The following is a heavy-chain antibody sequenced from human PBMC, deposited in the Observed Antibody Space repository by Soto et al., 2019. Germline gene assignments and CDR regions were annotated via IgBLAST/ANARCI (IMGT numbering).Heavy chain of an antibody. CDR2: IYHSGST. Sequence: SETLSLTCAVSGGSISSGGYSWSWIRQPPGKGLEWIGYIYHSGSTYYNPSLKSRVTISVDRSKNQFSLKLSSVTAADTAVYYCARVFGSGSYSSRDGYYYYGMDVWGQGTTVTVSS. CDR1: GGSISSGGYS. J-gene: IGHJ6*02. V-gene: IGHV4-30-2*01. D-gene: IGHD3-10*01. CDR3: ARVFGSGSYSSRDGYYYYGMDV.